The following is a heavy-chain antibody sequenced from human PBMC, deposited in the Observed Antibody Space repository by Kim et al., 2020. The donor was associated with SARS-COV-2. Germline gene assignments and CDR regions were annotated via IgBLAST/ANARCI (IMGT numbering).Heavy chain of an antibody. D-gene: IGHD6-13*01. Sequence: GGSLRLSCAASGFTFSTYTMNWVRQAPGKGLEWVSYISSSSSTIYYADSVKGRFTISRDNAKNSLYLQMNSLRDEDTAVYYCARSDIAATGTSDYWGQGTLVTVSS. J-gene: IGHJ4*02. V-gene: IGHV3-48*02. CDR1: GFTFSTYT. CDR2: ISSSSSTI. CDR3: ARSDIAATGTSDY.